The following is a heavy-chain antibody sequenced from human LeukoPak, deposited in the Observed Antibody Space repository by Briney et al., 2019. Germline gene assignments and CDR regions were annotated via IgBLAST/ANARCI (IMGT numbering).Heavy chain of an antibody. J-gene: IGHJ6*02. CDR1: GYRFTNYW. CDR3: ARHACSGGSCYYDGMDV. D-gene: IGHD2-15*01. Sequence: GESLKISCKGSGYRFTNYWIGWVRQMPGKGLEWMGIIYPGDSDIRYSPSFQGQVTISADKSISTAYLQWSSLKASDTAIYYCARHACSGGSCYYDGMDVWGQGTTVTVSS. V-gene: IGHV5-51*01. CDR2: IYPGDSDI.